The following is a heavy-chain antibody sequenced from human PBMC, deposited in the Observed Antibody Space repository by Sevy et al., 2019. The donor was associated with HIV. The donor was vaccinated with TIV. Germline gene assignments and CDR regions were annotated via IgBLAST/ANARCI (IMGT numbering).Heavy chain of an antibody. CDR1: GFKLKDYW. CDR3: ARDGFAFDT. J-gene: IGHJ4*02. D-gene: IGHD2-2*03. Sequence: GGSLRLSCEASGFKLKDYWMTWVRQAPGQGPEWVANIKEDGCETYYLHSVKGRFTISRDNAKNSVHLQMGSLRAEDTAGYYCARDGFAFDTWGPGTLVTVSS. CDR2: IKEDGCET. V-gene: IGHV3-7*01.